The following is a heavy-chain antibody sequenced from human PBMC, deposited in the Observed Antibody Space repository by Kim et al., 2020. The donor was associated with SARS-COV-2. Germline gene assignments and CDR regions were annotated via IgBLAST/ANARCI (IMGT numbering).Heavy chain of an antibody. CDR3: ARKLLWFGDNGMDV. J-gene: IGHJ6*02. V-gene: IGHV3-53*01. D-gene: IGHD3-10*01. CDR2: IFGSGTT. Sequence: GGSLRLSCAASGFSVSTNDMSWVRQAPGKGLEWVATIFGSGTTYFADSAKGRFTISRDNSKNTLYLQMNSLRAEDTAAYHCARKLLWFGDNGMDVWGYGT. CDR1: GFSVSTND.